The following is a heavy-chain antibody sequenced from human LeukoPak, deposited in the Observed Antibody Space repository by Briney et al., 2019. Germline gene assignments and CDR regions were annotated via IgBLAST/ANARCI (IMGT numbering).Heavy chain of an antibody. CDR3: ARAKTQQLSSLNY. J-gene: IGHJ4*02. Sequence: ASVKVSCKASGYSFTGYSIHWVRQAPGQGLEWMGYINPNSGGTNYAQKFQGRVTMTRVTSMRTAYMELNRLRSDDTAGYYCARAKTQQLSSLNYWGQGTLVTVSS. CDR2: INPNSGGT. V-gene: IGHV1-2*02. D-gene: IGHD6-13*01. CDR1: GYSFTGYS.